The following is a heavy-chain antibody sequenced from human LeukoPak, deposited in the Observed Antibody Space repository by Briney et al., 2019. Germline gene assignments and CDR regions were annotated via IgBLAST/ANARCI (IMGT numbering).Heavy chain of an antibody. J-gene: IGHJ4*02. CDR3: ARGDFGVVIPTHLDY. D-gene: IGHD3-3*01. V-gene: IGHV3-48*01. CDR2: ISSSSSTI. CDR1: GFTFSSYS. Sequence: GGSLRLSCAASGFTFSSYSMNWVRQAPGKGLEWVSYISSSSSTIYYADSLKGRFTISRDNAKNSLYLQMNSLRAEDTAVYYCARGDFGVVIPTHLDYWGREPWSPSPQ.